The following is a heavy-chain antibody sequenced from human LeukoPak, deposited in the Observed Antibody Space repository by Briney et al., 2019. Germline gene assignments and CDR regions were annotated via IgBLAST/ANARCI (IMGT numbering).Heavy chain of an antibody. CDR3: AREGVGATKRGAFDY. J-gene: IGHJ4*02. CDR1: GGTFSSYA. D-gene: IGHD1-26*01. CDR2: IIPIFGTT. V-gene: IGHV1-69*13. Sequence: SVKVSCKASGGTFSSYAISWVRQAPGQGLERMGGIIPIFGTTNYAQNFQGRVTITADESTSTAYMELSSLRFEDTAVYYCAREGVGATKRGAFDYWGQGTLVTVSS.